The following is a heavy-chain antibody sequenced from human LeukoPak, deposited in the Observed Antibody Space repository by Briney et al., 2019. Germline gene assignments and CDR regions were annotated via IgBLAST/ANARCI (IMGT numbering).Heavy chain of an antibody. CDR1: GFTFSSYA. V-gene: IGHV3-30-3*01. J-gene: IGHJ5*02. CDR2: ISYDGSNK. Sequence: GGSLRLSCAASGFTFSSYAMHWVRQAPGKGLEWVAVISYDGSNKYYADSVKGRFTISRDNSKNTLYLQMNSLRAEDTAVYYCASRSSGGGLDPWGQGTLVTVSS. D-gene: IGHD3-10*01. CDR3: ASRSSGGGLDP.